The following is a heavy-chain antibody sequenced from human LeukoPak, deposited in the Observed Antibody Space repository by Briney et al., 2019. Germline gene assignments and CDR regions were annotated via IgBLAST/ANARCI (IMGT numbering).Heavy chain of an antibody. CDR1: GGPISSYY. V-gene: IGHV4-4*07. CDR2: IYGSGST. J-gene: IGHJ4*02. Sequence: SETLSLTCSISGGPISSYYWSWIRQPAGEGLEWIGRIYGSGSTNYNPSLKNRVTVSLDTSKNQFSLKLNSVTAADAAVYYCARGRDGYNAFDYWGQGTLVTASS. D-gene: IGHD5-24*01. CDR3: ARGRDGYNAFDY.